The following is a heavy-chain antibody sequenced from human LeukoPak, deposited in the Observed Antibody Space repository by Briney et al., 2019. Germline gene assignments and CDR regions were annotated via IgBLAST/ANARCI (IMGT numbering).Heavy chain of an antibody. V-gene: IGHV3-66*02. CDR3: VRQGPGDNCR. CDR2: MYPGGSV. J-gene: IGHJ4*01. CDR1: GFTLNTND. D-gene: IGHD4-23*01. Sequence: AGESLRLSCAASGFTLNTNDMNWVRQAPGKGLEWVSLMYPGGSVYYTDSVKGRFTISRDMSKNMMFLQMNTLRPDDTALYYCVRQGPGDNCRWGQGTLVTVSS.